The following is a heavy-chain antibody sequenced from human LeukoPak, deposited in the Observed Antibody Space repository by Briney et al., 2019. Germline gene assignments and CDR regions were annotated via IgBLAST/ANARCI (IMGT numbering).Heavy chain of an antibody. D-gene: IGHD6-19*01. Sequence: PGRSLRLSCAASGFTFSSYGMHWVRQAPGKGLEWVAVIWYDGSNKYYADSVKGRFTISRDNSKNTLYLQMNSLRAEDTAVYYCARPTNRTSSGWFDYYYGMDVWGQGTTVTVSS. CDR3: ARPTNRTSSGWFDYYYGMDV. CDR1: GFTFSSYG. V-gene: IGHV3-33*01. CDR2: IWYDGSNK. J-gene: IGHJ6*02.